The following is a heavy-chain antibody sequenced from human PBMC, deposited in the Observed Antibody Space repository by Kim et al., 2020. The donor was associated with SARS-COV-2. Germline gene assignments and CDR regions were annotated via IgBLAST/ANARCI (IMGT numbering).Heavy chain of an antibody. CDR2: IYPGDSDT. CDR1: GYSFTSYW. V-gene: IGHV5-51*01. J-gene: IGHJ3*02. Sequence: GESLKISCKGSGYSFTSYWIGWVRQMPGKGLEWMGIIYPGDSDTRYSRSFQGQVTISADKSISTAYLQWSSLKASDTAMYYCARVGDYYDSSGYSLFRRAFDIWGQGTMVTVSS. D-gene: IGHD3-22*01. CDR3: ARVGDYYDSSGYSLFRRAFDI.